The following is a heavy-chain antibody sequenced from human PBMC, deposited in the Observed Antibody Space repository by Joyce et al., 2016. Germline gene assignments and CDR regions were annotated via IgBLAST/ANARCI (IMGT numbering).Heavy chain of an antibody. V-gene: IGHV1-18*01. CDR2: ISAHHGNT. CDR1: GYIFTTYG. CDR3: ARDIHYYNSSGYYWGAFDI. J-gene: IGHJ3*02. D-gene: IGHD3-22*01. Sequence: QVQLVQSGSEVKKPGASVEVSCKASGYIFTTYGISWVRQAPVQGFEWMGGISAHHGNTKQAQKLQGRVTMTIDTSTSTAYMELGSLRSDDTAVYYCARDIHYYNSSGYYWGAFDIWGQGTMVSVSS.